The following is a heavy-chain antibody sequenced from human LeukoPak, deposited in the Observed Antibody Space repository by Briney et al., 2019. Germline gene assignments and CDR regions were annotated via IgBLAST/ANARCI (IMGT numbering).Heavy chain of an antibody. CDR2: IRYDGSIK. J-gene: IGHJ4*02. CDR3: AKEYRTGTPIFYFDY. Sequence: GGSLRLSCAASGFTFSGSGIHWVGQARGKGREWVAFIRYDGSIKNYADSVKGRFTISRDNSKNTLYLQMNSLRAEDTAIYYCAKEYRTGTPIFYFDYWGQGTLVALSS. D-gene: IGHD3-3*02. CDR1: GFTFSGSG. V-gene: IGHV3-30*02.